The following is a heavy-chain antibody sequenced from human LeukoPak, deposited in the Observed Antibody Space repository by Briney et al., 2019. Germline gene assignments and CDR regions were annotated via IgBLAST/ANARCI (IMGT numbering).Heavy chain of an antibody. CDR2: IYYSGST. Sequence: SETLSLTCTVSGGSISSYYWSWIRQPPGKGLEWIGYIYYSGSTNYTPSLKSRVTISVDTSKNQFSLKLSSVTAADTAVYYWGRDPGDSYGHGWWFDPWGQGTLVTVSS. CDR1: GGSISSYY. V-gene: IGHV4-59*01. D-gene: IGHD5-18*01. J-gene: IGHJ5*02. CDR3: GRDPGDSYGHGWWFDP.